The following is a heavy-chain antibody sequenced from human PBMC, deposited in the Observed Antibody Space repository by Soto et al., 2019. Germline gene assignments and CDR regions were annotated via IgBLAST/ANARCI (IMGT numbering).Heavy chain of an antibody. Sequence: SVKVSCKASGGTFSSYAISWVRQAPGQGLEWMGGIIPIFGTANYAQKFQGRVTITADESTSTAYMELSSLRSEDTAVYYCARLYMAIFGVVTRYWFDPWGQGTLVTVSS. D-gene: IGHD3-3*01. CDR3: ARLYMAIFGVVTRYWFDP. V-gene: IGHV1-69*13. CDR2: IIPIFGTA. CDR1: GGTFSSYA. J-gene: IGHJ5*02.